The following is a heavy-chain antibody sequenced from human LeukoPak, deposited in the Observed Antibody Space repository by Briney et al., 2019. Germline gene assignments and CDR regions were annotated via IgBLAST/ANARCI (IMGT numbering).Heavy chain of an antibody. J-gene: IGHJ6*02. CDR2: ISGSGGST. CDR3: ARDVVVPAAMAGYYYYYGMDV. V-gene: IGHV3-23*01. Sequence: GGSLRLSCTASGFTFSGYAMSWVRQAPGKGLEWVSGISGSGGSTYYADSVKGRFTISRDNAKNTLYLQMNSLRAEDTAVYYCARDVVVPAAMAGYYYYYGMDVWGQGTTVTVSS. D-gene: IGHD2-2*01. CDR1: GFTFSGYA.